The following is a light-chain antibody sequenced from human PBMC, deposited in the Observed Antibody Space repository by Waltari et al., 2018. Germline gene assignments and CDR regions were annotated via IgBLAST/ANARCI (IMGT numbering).Light chain of an antibody. CDR3: QHYGSSRWT. CDR1: QSASSSN. Sequence: ETVLTQSPGTLSLSPGERATLSCRASQSASSSNLAWYQQKPGQAPRLLIYGASNRATGIPDRFSGSGSGIEFTLTIDRLEPEDFAVYYCQHYGSSRWTFGQGTKVEIK. CDR2: GAS. J-gene: IGKJ1*01. V-gene: IGKV3-20*01.